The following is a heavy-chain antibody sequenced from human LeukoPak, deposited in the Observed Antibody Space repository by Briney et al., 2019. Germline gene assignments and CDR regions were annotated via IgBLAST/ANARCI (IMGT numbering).Heavy chain of an antibody. D-gene: IGHD2-15*01. CDR3: ATTLGYCSGGSCLLPYCYYYMEL. V-gene: IGHV4-59*01. J-gene: IGHJ6*03. CDR1: GGSLTNYY. CDR2: IYYSGST. Sequence: SETLSHPRPLSGGSLTNYYWGWIRQPPGKGLEWIGYIYYSGSTNYNPSLKSRVTISVDTSKHQFSLKLSSVSAADTAVYYCATTLGYCSGGSCLLPYCYYYMELWGKETTVTVSS.